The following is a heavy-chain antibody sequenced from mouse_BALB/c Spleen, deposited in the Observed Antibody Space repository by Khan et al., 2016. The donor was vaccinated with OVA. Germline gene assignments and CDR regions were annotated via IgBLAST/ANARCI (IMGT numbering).Heavy chain of an antibody. D-gene: IGHD2-12*01. CDR3: TRGGGGNSFAY. V-gene: IGHV1S137*01. CDR2: ISTYYGDV. J-gene: IGHJ3*01. Sequence: QVQLKESGAELVRPGVSVKISCKGSGYTFTDFTMHWVKQSHAKSLEWIGVISTYYGDVTYNQKFKGKATMTVDKSSSTAYMELARLTSEDSAIYCGTRGGGGNSFAYWGQGTLVTVSA. CDR1: GYTFTDFT.